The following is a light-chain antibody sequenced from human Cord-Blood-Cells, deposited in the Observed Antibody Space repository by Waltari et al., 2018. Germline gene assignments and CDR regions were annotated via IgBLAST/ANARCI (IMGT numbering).Light chain of an antibody. J-gene: IGLJ3*02. CDR3: AAWDDSLNGWV. V-gene: IGLV1-44*01. Sequence: QSVLTQPPSASRTPGQRVTISCSGSSSNIGSNTVNWYQQLPGTAPTLLIYSNNQRPSGVPDRFSGSKSGTSASLAISGLQSEDEADYYCAAWDDSLNGWVFGGGTKLTVL. CDR1: SSNIGSNT. CDR2: SNN.